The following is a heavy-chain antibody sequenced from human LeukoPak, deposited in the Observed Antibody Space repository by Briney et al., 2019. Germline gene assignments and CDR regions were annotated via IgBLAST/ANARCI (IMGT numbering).Heavy chain of an antibody. CDR1: GFTFSSYS. CDR2: ISSSSSYI. V-gene: IGHV3-21*01. J-gene: IGHJ4*02. CDR3: SRQFSSYFDY. Sequence: GGSLRLSCAVSGFTFSSYSMNWVRQAPGKGLEWVSSISSSSSYIYYADSVKRRFTISRDNAKNSLYLQMNSLRGEDTAVYYCSRQFSSYFDYWGQGTLVTVSS.